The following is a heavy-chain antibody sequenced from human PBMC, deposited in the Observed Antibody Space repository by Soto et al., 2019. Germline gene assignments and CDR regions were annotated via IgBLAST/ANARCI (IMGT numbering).Heavy chain of an antibody. CDR3: ARRYGDYFDY. Sequence: SETLSLTCTVSGDSVSSGRYYWTWIRQPPGKGLEWIGYIYYSGGTNYNASLKSRVTISVDTSKNQFSLKLSSVTAADTAVYYCARRYGDYFDYWGQGTLVTVSS. CDR2: IYYSGGT. J-gene: IGHJ4*02. CDR1: GDSVSSGRYY. V-gene: IGHV4-61*01. D-gene: IGHD4-17*01.